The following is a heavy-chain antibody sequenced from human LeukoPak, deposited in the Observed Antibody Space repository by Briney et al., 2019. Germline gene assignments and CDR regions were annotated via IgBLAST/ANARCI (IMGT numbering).Heavy chain of an antibody. D-gene: IGHD1-14*01. Sequence: GGSLRLSCAASGFTFSNAWMSWVRQAPGKGREWVGRIKSKTDGGTKDYAAPVKGRFTISRDDSKNTLYLQMNSLKTEDTAVYYCTTDLTMGGRGHAFDIWGQGTMVTVSS. V-gene: IGHV3-15*01. J-gene: IGHJ3*02. CDR1: GFTFSNAW. CDR2: IKSKTDGGTK. CDR3: TTDLTMGGRGHAFDI.